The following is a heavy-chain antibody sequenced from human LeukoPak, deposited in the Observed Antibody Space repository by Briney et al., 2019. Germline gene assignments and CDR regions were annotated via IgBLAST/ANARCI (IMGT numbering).Heavy chain of an antibody. CDR1: GGSLNSYY. V-gene: IGHV4-59*01. J-gene: IGHJ4*02. D-gene: IGHD6-13*01. Sequence: SETLSLTCTVSGGSLNSYYWSWIRQPPGRGLEWIGSIHYSGSTSYNPSLRSRVTISVDKSKNQFFLKLSSVTATDTAVYYCVRRVHSSSWSSYFDYWGQETLVTVSS. CDR3: VRRVHSSSWSSYFDY. CDR2: IHYSGST.